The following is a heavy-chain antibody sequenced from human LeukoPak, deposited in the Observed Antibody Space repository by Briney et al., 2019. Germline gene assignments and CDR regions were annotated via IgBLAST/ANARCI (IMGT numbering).Heavy chain of an antibody. CDR2: IYYSGST. Sequence: KPSETLSLTCTVSGGSISSGGYYWSWIRQHPGKGLEWIGYIYYSGSTNYNPSLKSRVTISVDTSKNQFSLKLSSVTAADTAVYYCAREGQSVKHYYYYGMDVWGQGTTVTVSS. CDR1: GGSISSGGYY. CDR3: AREGQSVKHYYYYGMDV. V-gene: IGHV4-31*03. J-gene: IGHJ6*02.